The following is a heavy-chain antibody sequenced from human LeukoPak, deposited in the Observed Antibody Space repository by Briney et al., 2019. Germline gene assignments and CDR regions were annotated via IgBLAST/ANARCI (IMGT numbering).Heavy chain of an antibody. CDR2: INSDGSST. CDR3: ARDLHSYGYVEYYFDQ. CDR1: GFTFNNYW. D-gene: IGHD5-18*01. V-gene: IGHV3-74*01. Sequence: PGGPLRLSCAASGFTFNNYWMHWVRQAPGKGLVWVSRINSDGSSTSYADSVKGRVTISRDNAKNTLYLQMNSLRAEDTAVYFCARDLHSYGYVEYYFDQWGQGTLVTVSS. J-gene: IGHJ4*02.